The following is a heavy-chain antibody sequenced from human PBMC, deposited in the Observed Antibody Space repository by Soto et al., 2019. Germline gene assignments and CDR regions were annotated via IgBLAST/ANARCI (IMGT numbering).Heavy chain of an antibody. CDR2: IYHSGST. CDR1: GGSISSSNW. CDR3: AGGTDIVVVPAATVFDY. D-gene: IGHD2-2*01. J-gene: IGHJ4*02. V-gene: IGHV4-4*02. Sequence: QVQLQESGPGLVKPSGTLSLTCAVSGGSISSSNWWSWVRQPPGKGLEWIGEIYHSGSTNYNPSLKSRVTISVDKSKNQCSLKLSSVTAADTAVYYCAGGTDIVVVPAATVFDYWGQGTLVTVSS.